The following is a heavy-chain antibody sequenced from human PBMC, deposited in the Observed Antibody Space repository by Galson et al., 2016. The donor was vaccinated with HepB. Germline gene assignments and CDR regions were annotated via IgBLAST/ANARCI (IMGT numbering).Heavy chain of an antibody. CDR1: GYTFTSYY. CDR3: ARAQMEGVGDPAPHYGIDV. CDR2: INPSGGTT. Sequence: SVKVSCKASGYTFTSYYMHWVRQAPGQGLEWMGIINPSGGTTTYAQKFKGRVTMTRDTSKSTVYMELSSLRSEDMAVYFCARAQMEGVGDPAPHYGIDVWGQGTTVTFS. V-gene: IGHV1-46*01. J-gene: IGHJ6*02. D-gene: IGHD2-15*01.